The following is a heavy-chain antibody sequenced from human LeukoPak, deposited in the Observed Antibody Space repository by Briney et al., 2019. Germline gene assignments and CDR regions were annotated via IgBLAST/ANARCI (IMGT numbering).Heavy chain of an antibody. D-gene: IGHD5-18*01. Sequence: SETLSLTCTVSGGSISSGGYYWSWIRQPPGKGLEWIGYIYHSGSTYYNPSLKSRVTISVDRSKNQFSLKLSSVTAADTAVYYCVESGNRGYSYGYSAFDIWGQGTTVTVSS. CDR1: GGSISSGGYY. J-gene: IGHJ3*02. CDR2: IYHSGST. CDR3: VESGNRGYSYGYSAFDI. V-gene: IGHV4-30-2*01.